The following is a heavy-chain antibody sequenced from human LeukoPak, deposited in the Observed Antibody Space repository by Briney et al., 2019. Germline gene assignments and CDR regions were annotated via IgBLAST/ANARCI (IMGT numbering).Heavy chain of an antibody. J-gene: IGHJ6*02. D-gene: IGHD3-10*01. Sequence: GGSLRLSCAASGFTFSSYGMHWVRQAPGKGLEWVAVISYDGSNKYYADSVKGRFTISRDNSKNTLYLQMNSLRAEDTAVYYCAKDNYYGPGYYYYGMDVWGQGTTVTVSS. CDR3: AKDNYYGPGYYYYGMDV. V-gene: IGHV3-30*18. CDR1: GFTFSSYG. CDR2: ISYDGSNK.